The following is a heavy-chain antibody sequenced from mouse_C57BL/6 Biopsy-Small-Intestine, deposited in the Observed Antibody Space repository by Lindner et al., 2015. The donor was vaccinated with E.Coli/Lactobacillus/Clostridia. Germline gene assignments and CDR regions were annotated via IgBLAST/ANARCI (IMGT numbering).Heavy chain of an antibody. J-gene: IGHJ4*01. CDR1: GYAISNSW. Sequence: VQLQESGPDLVKPGASVKISCKASGYAISNSWIHWVKQRPGKGLEWIGRIYPGNGDTNSNGKFKGKATLTADKSSSTAYMQLSSLTSEDSAVYFCARGKDYDAAVDYWGQGTSVTVSS. D-gene: IGHD2-4*01. CDR3: ARGKDYDAAVDY. V-gene: IGHV1-82*01. CDR2: IYPGNGDT.